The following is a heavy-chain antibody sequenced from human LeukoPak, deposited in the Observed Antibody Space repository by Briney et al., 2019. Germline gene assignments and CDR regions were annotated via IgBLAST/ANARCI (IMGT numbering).Heavy chain of an antibody. V-gene: IGHV3-48*03. Sequence: GGSLRLSCAAFGFTFSSYEMNWVRQAPGRGLEWVSYISSSGSTIYYADSVKGRFTISRDNAKNSLYLQMNSLRAEDTAVYYCARGAADYYDSSGYYTGDWGQGTLVTVSS. CDR3: ARGAADYYDSSGYYTGD. CDR2: ISSSGSTI. D-gene: IGHD3-22*01. J-gene: IGHJ4*02. CDR1: GFTFSSYE.